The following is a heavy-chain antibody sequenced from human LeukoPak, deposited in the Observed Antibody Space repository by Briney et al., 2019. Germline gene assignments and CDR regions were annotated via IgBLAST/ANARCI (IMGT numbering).Heavy chain of an antibody. V-gene: IGHV1-46*01. Sequence: ASVKVSCKASGYTFTSYYMHWVRQAPGQGLEWMGVIHPSVGSTTYAQKFQGRVTMTWDTSTSTVYMELSSLRSEDTALYYCVRSSYALNPDYWGQGTLVTVSS. D-gene: IGHD2-2*01. CDR2: IHPSVGST. CDR1: GYTFTSYY. CDR3: VRSSYALNPDY. J-gene: IGHJ4*02.